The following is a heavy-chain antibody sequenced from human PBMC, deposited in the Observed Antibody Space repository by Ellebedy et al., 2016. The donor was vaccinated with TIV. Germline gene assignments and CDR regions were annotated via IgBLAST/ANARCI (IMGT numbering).Heavy chain of an antibody. V-gene: IGHV4-34*01. CDR1: GGSFSGYY. Sequence: SETLSLXCAVYGGSFSGYYWSWIRQPPGKGLEWIGEINHSGSTNYNPSLKSRVTISVDTSKNQFSLKLSSVTAADTAVYYCASTMVRGGPIDYWGQGTLVTVSS. CDR2: INHSGST. J-gene: IGHJ4*02. CDR3: ASTMVRGGPIDY. D-gene: IGHD3-10*01.